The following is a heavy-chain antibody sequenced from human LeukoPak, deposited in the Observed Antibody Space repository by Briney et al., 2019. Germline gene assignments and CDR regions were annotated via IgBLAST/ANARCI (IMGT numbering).Heavy chain of an antibody. CDR2: IYHSGST. J-gene: IGHJ4*02. Sequence: PSETLSLTCTVSGYSISSGYYWGWIRQPPGEGLEWIGSIYHSGSTYYNPSLKSRVTISVDTSKNQFSLKLSSVTAADTAVYYCARLGVPAAGFDYWGQGTLVTVSS. D-gene: IGHD2-2*01. V-gene: IGHV4-38-2*02. CDR1: GYSISSGYY. CDR3: ARLGVPAAGFDY.